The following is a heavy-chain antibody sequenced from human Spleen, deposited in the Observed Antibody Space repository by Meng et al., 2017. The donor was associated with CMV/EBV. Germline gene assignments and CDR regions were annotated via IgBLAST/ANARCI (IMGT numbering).Heavy chain of an antibody. CDR3: ARASYDLSAGYYVDY. J-gene: IGHJ4*02. CDR2: INTDATST. D-gene: IGHD3-9*01. Sequence: GESLKISCAASGFTFSTYSMNWVRQAPGKGLVWVSRINTDATSTRYADSVKGRFTISRDNAKNTLYLQMNSLRAEDTALYYCARASYDLSAGYYVDYWGQGTLVTVSS. CDR1: GFTFSTYS. V-gene: IGHV3-74*01.